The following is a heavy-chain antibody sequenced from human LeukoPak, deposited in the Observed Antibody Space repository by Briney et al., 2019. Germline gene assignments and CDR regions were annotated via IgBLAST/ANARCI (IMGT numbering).Heavy chain of an antibody. CDR3: ARTAAGTGWDNWFDH. CDR1: GGSISSYN. CDR2: IYYSEST. Sequence: SETLSLTCTVSGGSISSYNWNWVRQPPGQGLEWIGYIYYSESTNYNPSLKSRVTISVDTSKNQFSLKLRSVTAADTAVYYCARTAAGTGWDNWFDHRGQGTPVTVSS. V-gene: IGHV4-59*01. D-gene: IGHD6-13*01. J-gene: IGHJ5*02.